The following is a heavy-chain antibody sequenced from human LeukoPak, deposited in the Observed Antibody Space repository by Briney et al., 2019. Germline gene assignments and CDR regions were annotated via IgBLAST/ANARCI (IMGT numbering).Heavy chain of an antibody. CDR3: ASTEGYCSSTGCYAGPFYYMDV. J-gene: IGHJ6*03. Sequence: GGSLRLSCAASGFTFSSYWMSWVRQAPGKGLEWVANIKHDGSNKYYADYVKGRFTISRDNAKNSLYLQMNSLRAEDTAVYYCASTEGYCSSTGCYAGPFYYMDVWGKGTTVTVSS. CDR2: IKHDGSNK. CDR1: GFTFSSYW. D-gene: IGHD2-2*01. V-gene: IGHV3-7*01.